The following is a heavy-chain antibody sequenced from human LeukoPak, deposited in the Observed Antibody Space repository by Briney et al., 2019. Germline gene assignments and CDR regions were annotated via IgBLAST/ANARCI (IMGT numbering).Heavy chain of an antibody. J-gene: IGHJ4*02. CDR1: GGTFRNYA. Sequence: ASVKVSCKASGGTFRNYAISWVRQAPGQGLEWMGWISGNNGNTNYVHKLQGRVTMTTDTSTSTVYMELRSLRSDDTAVYYCARDLTYGLFDYWGQGTLVTVSS. CDR2: ISGNNGNT. CDR3: ARDLTYGLFDY. D-gene: IGHD3-10*01. V-gene: IGHV1-18*01.